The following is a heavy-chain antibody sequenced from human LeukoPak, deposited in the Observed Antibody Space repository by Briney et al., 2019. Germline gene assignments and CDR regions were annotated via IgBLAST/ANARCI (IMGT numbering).Heavy chain of an antibody. Sequence: SETLSLTCSVSGGSISGYYWSWIRQPPGKGLEWIGYIYYSGSTNYNPSLKSRVTISVDTSKNQFSLKLSSVTAADTAVYYCARSPMIVVVMGAFDIWGQGTMVTVSS. CDR3: ARSPMIVVVMGAFDI. V-gene: IGHV4-59*08. J-gene: IGHJ3*02. D-gene: IGHD3-22*01. CDR2: IYYSGST. CDR1: GGSISGYY.